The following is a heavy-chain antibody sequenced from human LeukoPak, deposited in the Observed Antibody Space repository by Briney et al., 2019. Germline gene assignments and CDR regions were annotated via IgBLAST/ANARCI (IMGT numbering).Heavy chain of an antibody. V-gene: IGHV4-4*02. Sequence: SETLSLTCAVSGGSISSSNWWSWVRQPPGKGLEWIGEIYHSGSTNYNPSLKSRVTISVDKSKNQFSLKLSSVTAADTAVYYCARDLTGYSSGWYYWGQGTLVTVSS. CDR3: ARDLTGYSSGWYY. J-gene: IGHJ4*02. CDR2: IYHSGST. CDR1: GGSISSSNW. D-gene: IGHD6-19*01.